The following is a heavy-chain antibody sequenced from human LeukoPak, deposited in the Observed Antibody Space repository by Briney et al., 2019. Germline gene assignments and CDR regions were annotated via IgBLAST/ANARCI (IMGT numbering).Heavy chain of an antibody. CDR2: IIPIFGTA. CDR1: GGTFSSYA. Sequence: GSSVKVSCKASGGTFSSYAISWVRQAPGQGLEWMGGIIPIFGTANYAQKFQGRVTITTDESTSTAYMGLSSLRSEDTAVYYCARGMGVEMATITSGFDYWGQGTLVTISS. CDR3: ARGMGVEMATITSGFDY. V-gene: IGHV1-69*05. J-gene: IGHJ4*02. D-gene: IGHD5-24*01.